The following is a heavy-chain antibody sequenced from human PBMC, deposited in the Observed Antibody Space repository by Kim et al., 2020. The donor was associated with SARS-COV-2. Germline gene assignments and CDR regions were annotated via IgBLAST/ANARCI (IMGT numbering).Heavy chain of an antibody. CDR2: IYYSGST. J-gene: IGHJ4*02. V-gene: IGHV4-61*01. CDR3: ASGARWLQFCYDY. Sequence: SETLSLTCTVSGGSVSSGSYYWSWIRQPPGKGLEWIGYIYYSGSTNYNPSLKSRVTISVDTSKNQFSLKLSSVTAADTAVYYCASGARWLQFCYDYWGQGTLVTVSS. D-gene: IGHD5-12*01. CDR1: GGSVSSGSYY.